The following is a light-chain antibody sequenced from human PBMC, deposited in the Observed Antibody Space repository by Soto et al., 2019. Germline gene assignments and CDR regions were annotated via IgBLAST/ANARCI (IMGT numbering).Light chain of an antibody. CDR3: NSFTTRSTLV. CDR1: NNVVGAYNY. J-gene: IGLJ2*01. CDR2: DVS. V-gene: IGLV2-14*03. Sequence: SVLAQPASLSWSPGQAITNSCPGTNNVVGAYNYVSWYQHHPGKAPKLMIYDVSNRPSGVSNRFSGSKSGNTASLTISGLQAEDEDDYYCNSFTTRSTLVFGGGTKVPVL.